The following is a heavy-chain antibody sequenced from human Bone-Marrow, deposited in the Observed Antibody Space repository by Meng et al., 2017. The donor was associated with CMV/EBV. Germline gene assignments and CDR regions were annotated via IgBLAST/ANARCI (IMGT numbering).Heavy chain of an antibody. CDR2: ISSSGSTI. CDR1: GFTFSSYE. V-gene: IGHV3-48*03. D-gene: IGHD5-18*01. CDR3: ARGSTAMGYWYFDL. J-gene: IGHJ2*01. Sequence: GSLKISCAASGFTFSSYEMNWVRQAPGKGLEWVSYISSSGSTIYYADSVKGRFTISRDNAKNSLYLQMNSLRAEDTAVYYCARGSTAMGYWYFDLWGRGTLVTVSS.